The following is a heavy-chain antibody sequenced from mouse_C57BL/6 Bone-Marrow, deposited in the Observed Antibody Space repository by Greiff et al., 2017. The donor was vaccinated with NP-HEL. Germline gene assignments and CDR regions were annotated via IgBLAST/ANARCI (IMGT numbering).Heavy chain of an antibody. D-gene: IGHD1-1*01. CDR1: GYTFTSYW. V-gene: IGHV1-64*01. CDR2: IHPNSGST. Sequence: VKLQQPGAELVKPGASVKLSCKASGYTFTSYWMHWVKQRPGQGLEWIGMIHPNSGSTNYNEKFKSKATLTVDKSSSTAYMQLSSLTSEDSAVYYCARWITTVVADYYAMDYWGQGTSVTVSS. J-gene: IGHJ4*01. CDR3: ARWITTVVADYYAMDY.